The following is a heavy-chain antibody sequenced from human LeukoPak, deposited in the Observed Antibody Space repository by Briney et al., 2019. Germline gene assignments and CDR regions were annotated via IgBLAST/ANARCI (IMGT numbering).Heavy chain of an antibody. CDR1: GYTFTGYY. Sequence: ASVKVPCKSSGYTFTGYYMHWVRQAPGQGLDWMGWINPNSGGTNYAQKFQGRVTMTRDTSISTAYMELSRLRSDDTAVYYCARALLRYFDWFTNWGQGTLVTVSS. CDR3: ARALLRYFDWFTN. CDR2: INPNSGGT. J-gene: IGHJ4*02. D-gene: IGHD3-9*01. V-gene: IGHV1-2*02.